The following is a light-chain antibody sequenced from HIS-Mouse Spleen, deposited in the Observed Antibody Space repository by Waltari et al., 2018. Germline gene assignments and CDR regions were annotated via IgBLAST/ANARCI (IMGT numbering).Light chain of an antibody. CDR2: EVS. CDR3: SSYTSSSTWV. J-gene: IGLJ3*02. CDR1: SSDVGGYNY. Sequence: QSALTQPASASGSPGQSITISCTGTSSDVGGYNYVSWYQQHPGKAPKLMIYEVSNRPSGVSNRFSGSKSGNTASLTISGLQAEDEADYHCSSYTSSSTWVFGGGTKLTVL. V-gene: IGLV2-14*01.